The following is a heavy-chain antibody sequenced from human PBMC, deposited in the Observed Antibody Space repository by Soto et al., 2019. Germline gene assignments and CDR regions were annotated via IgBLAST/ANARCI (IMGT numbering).Heavy chain of an antibody. CDR1: GGTFSSYG. J-gene: IGHJ6*02. CDR3: ATQGLPNSYYYGMDV. CDR2: TIPIFGTA. V-gene: IGHV1-69*12. Sequence: QVQLVQSGAEVKKPGSSVKVSCKASGGTFSSYGISWVRQAPGQGLEWMGGTIPIFGTADYTQKFQGRVTIIAGESTSTAYTELSSLRSEDTAVCYCATQGLPNSYYYGMDVWGQGTTVTVSS.